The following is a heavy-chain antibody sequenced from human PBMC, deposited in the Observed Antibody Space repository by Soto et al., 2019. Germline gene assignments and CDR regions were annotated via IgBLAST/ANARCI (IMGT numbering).Heavy chain of an antibody. Sequence: QVQVVQSRAEVKKPGASVKVSCKTSGYTFTDYDINWVRQAPGQGLEWMGWMSPDSSNAGYAQQFQGRVSMTGNTSIRTAYMELSSLRTEDTAVYYCEVTTGYWGQGTVVTVSS. CDR1: GYTFTDYD. J-gene: IGHJ4*02. CDR2: MSPDSSNA. V-gene: IGHV1-8*01. D-gene: IGHD3-9*01. CDR3: EVTTGY.